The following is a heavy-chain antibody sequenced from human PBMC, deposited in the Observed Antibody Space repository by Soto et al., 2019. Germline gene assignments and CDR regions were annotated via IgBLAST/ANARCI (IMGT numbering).Heavy chain of an antibody. V-gene: IGHV5-51*01. CDR3: ARHGFYGDYSSNYFDP. CDR1: GYSFTSYW. Sequence: GESLKISCKGSGYSFTSYWIGWVRQMPGKGLEYMGIIYPSDSDTRYSPSFQGQVTISADRSISTAYLQWSSLKASDTAIYYCARHGFYGDYSSNYFDPWGQGTLVTVSS. CDR2: IYPSDSDT. D-gene: IGHD4-17*01. J-gene: IGHJ5*02.